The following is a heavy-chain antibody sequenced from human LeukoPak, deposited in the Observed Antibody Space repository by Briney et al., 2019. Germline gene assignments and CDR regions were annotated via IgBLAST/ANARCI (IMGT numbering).Heavy chain of an antibody. Sequence: GGSLRLSCAASGFSFNGYWMHWVRQAPGKGLVWVSYINNDGSDTTYADSVKGRFTISRDNAKNTVDLQMNSLRAEDTAVYYCARGGWGTAIDYLGQGTLVTVSS. CDR2: INNDGSDT. CDR3: ARGGWGTAIDY. V-gene: IGHV3-74*01. CDR1: GFSFNGYW. J-gene: IGHJ4*02. D-gene: IGHD1-7*01.